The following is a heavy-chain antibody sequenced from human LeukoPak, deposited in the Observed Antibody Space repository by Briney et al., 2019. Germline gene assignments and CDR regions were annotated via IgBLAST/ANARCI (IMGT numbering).Heavy chain of an antibody. CDR3: ARFLSWYSYFDY. V-gene: IGHV4-34*01. D-gene: IGHD6-13*01. Sequence: SETLSLTCAVYGGSFSGYYWSWIRQPPGKGLEWIGEINHSGSTNYNPSLKSRVTISVDTSKNQFSLKLSSVTAADTAVYYCARFLSWYSYFDYWGQGTLVTVSS. J-gene: IGHJ4*02. CDR1: GGSFSGYY. CDR2: INHSGST.